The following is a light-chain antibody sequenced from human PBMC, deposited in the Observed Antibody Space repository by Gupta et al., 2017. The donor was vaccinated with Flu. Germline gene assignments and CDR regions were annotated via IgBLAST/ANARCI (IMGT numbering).Light chain of an antibody. Sequence: SGSIASNYVQWYQKRPDSSPTIVIYEDKQRPSGVPDRFSGSIDRSSNSASLTISGLQAEDEADYYCQSYDTTYVVFGGGTKLTVL. J-gene: IGLJ2*01. CDR3: QSYDTTYVV. CDR2: EDK. V-gene: IGLV6-57*01. CDR1: SGSIASNY.